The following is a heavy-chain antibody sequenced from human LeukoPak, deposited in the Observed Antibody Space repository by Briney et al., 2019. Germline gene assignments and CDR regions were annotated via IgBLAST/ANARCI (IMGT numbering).Heavy chain of an antibody. CDR3: ASVKDSNYQTPCDR. V-gene: IGHV5-51*01. CDR2: IYPGDSDI. J-gene: IGHJ4*02. CDR1: AYSFTRYW. Sequence: GESLKIFCEGSAYSFTRYWIGCVRQMPGKGLEWMGIIYPGDSDITYSPSFQGQVTISADKSINTAYLQWSSLRASDTAMYYCASVKDSNYQTPCDRWGQGTLVTVSS. D-gene: IGHD4-11*01.